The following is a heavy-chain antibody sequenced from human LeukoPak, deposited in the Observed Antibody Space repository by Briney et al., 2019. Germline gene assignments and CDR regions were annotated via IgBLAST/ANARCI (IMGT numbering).Heavy chain of an antibody. D-gene: IGHD2-2*01. CDR2: IYYSGST. J-gene: IGHJ4*02. CDR1: GGSISSSSYD. CDR3: ARDCSSTSCFGGIDY. Sequence: SETLSLTCTVSGGSISSSSYDWGWIRQPPGKGLEWIGGIYYSGSTYYNPSLKSRVTISVDTSKNQFSLKLSSVTAADTAVYYCARDCSSTSCFGGIDYWGQGTLVTVSS. V-gene: IGHV4-39*07.